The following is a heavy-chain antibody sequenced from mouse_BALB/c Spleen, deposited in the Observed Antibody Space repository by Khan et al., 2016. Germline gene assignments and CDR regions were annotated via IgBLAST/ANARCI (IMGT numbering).Heavy chain of an antibody. Sequence: QVQLQQSGAELMKPGASVKISCKASGYTFNNYWIEWVKQRPGHGLEWIGEILPGSGNTNYTEKFKVKATFTSDTSSNTVYMQLSSLTSEDSAVYYCARGGGHPYFDYWGQGTTLTVSA. CDR2: ILPGSGNT. CDR3: ARGGGHPYFDY. CDR1: GYTFNNYW. J-gene: IGHJ2*01. V-gene: IGHV1-9*01.